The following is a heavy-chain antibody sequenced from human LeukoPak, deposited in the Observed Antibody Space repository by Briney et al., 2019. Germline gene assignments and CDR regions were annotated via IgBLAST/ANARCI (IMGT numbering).Heavy chain of an antibody. CDR3: VTLCSSTSCYTADFDY. V-gene: IGHV1-46*01. CDR1: GYTFTSYY. CDR2: INPSGGST. Sequence: HWASVKVSCKASGYTFTSYYMHWVRQAPGQGLEWMGIINPSGGSTSYAQRFQGRVTMTRDTSTSTVYMELSSLRSEDTAVYYCVTLCSSTSCYTADFDYWGQGTLVTVSS. J-gene: IGHJ4*02. D-gene: IGHD2-2*02.